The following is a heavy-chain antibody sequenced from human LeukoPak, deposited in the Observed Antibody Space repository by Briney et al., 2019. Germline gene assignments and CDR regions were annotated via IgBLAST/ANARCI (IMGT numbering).Heavy chain of an antibody. CDR1: GFSFRSYS. CDR3: AKGNWRYFDY. CDR2: ISGSGGST. J-gene: IGHJ4*02. D-gene: IGHD1-1*01. V-gene: IGHV3-23*01. Sequence: PGGSLRLSCAASGFSFRSYSMNWVRQAPGKGLEWVSAISGSGGSTYYADSVKGRFTISRDNSKDTLYLQMNSLGADDTAVYYCAKGNWRYFDYWGQGTLVTVSS.